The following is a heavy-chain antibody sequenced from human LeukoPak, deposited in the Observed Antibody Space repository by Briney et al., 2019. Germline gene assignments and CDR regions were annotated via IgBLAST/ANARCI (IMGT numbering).Heavy chain of an antibody. J-gene: IGHJ4*02. CDR3: AGGAGAYGVR. Sequence: GGSLRLSCATSGFTFSSYWMHWVRQAPGKGLVWVSRINSDGSSTMYADSVKGRFTTSRDNAKNTLYLQMNNLRAEDTAVYYCAGGAGAYGVRWGQGTLVTVSS. CDR2: INSDGSST. V-gene: IGHV3-74*03. D-gene: IGHD3-10*01. CDR1: GFTFSSYW.